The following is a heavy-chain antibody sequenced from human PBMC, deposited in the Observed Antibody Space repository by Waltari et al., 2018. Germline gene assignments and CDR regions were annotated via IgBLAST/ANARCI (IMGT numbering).Heavy chain of an antibody. CDR3: ARGSTGQFDP. J-gene: IGHJ5*02. D-gene: IGHD4-4*01. CDR1: GVSITNHY. V-gene: IGHV4-59*11. Sequence: QVHLQESGLGLVKPSETLSLTCTVSGVSITNHYWSWIRQSPGKGLEWIAYTHHTGSSNYNPSVKSRLTVSLDTSKNQLSLNLNSVTAADTAIYYCARGSTGQFDPWGQGVLVTVSS. CDR2: THHTGSS.